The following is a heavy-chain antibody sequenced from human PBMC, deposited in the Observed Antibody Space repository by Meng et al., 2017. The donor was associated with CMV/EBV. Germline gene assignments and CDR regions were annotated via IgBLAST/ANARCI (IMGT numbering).Heavy chain of an antibody. V-gene: IGHV1-24*01. D-gene: IGHD2-2*01. Sequence: QATLVQSGAEVTNTGASVKVSCKVSGYTLTKLSLDWVRTAPGKGLEWMGGFDPEDGETIYAQKFQGRVTMTEDTSTDTASMELSSLRSEDAAVYYCATGRPAAIRGGPFDYWGQGTLVTVSS. CDR1: GYTLTKLS. CDR3: ATGRPAAIRGGPFDY. J-gene: IGHJ4*02. CDR2: FDPEDGET.